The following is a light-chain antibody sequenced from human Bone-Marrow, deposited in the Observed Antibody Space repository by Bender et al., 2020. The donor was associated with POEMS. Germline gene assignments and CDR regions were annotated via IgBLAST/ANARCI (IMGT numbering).Light chain of an antibody. CDR3: YSAADNNSI. CDR2: KDS. V-gene: IGLV3-27*01. CDR1: VLSKKY. Sequence: SHELTQPSSVSVSPGQTARITCSGDVLSKKYARWFQQKPGQTPVLVIYKDSERPSGIPERFSGSSSGTTVILTISGAQVEDEADYYCYSAADNNSIFGGGTKLTVL. J-gene: IGLJ2*01.